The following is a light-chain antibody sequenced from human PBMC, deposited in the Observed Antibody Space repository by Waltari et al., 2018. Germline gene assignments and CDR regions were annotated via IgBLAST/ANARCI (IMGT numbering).Light chain of an antibody. CDR2: KAS. Sequence: DTQMTQSPSMLSASVGDRVTITCRASQSISTWLAWYQQKQGKAPKLLIYKASALESGVPSRFTGSGSGTEFTLTISSLQPDDFATYYCQHYNSYTWTFGQGTKVEIK. V-gene: IGKV1-5*03. CDR1: QSISTW. CDR3: QHYNSYTWT. J-gene: IGKJ1*01.